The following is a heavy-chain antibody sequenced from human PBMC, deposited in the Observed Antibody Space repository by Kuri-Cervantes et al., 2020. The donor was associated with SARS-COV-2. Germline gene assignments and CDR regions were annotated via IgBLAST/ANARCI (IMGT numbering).Heavy chain of an antibody. CDR1: GFTFSSYW. CDR3: ARGHDFWSTGDDY. V-gene: IGHV3-7*01. D-gene: IGHD3-3*01. Sequence: GGSLRLSCAASGFTFSSYWMSWVRQAPGKGLEWVANIKQDGSEKYYVDSVKGRFTISSDNAKNSLYLQMNSLRAEDTAVYYCARGHDFWSTGDDYWGQGTLVTVSS. J-gene: IGHJ4*02. CDR2: IKQDGSEK.